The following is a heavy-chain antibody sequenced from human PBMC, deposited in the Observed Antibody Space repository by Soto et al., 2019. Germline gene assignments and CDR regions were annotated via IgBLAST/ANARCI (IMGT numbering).Heavy chain of an antibody. Sequence: SETLSLTCTVSGGSISSYYWSWIRQPPGKGLEWIGYIYYSGSTNYNPSLKSRVTISVDTSKNHFSLKLSSVTAADAAVYYCARGGVDYYDSSGYYFSPYYFDYWGQGTLVTVSS. V-gene: IGHV4-59*08. J-gene: IGHJ4*02. CDR1: GGSISSYY. CDR2: IYYSGST. CDR3: ARGGVDYYDSSGYYFSPYYFDY. D-gene: IGHD3-22*01.